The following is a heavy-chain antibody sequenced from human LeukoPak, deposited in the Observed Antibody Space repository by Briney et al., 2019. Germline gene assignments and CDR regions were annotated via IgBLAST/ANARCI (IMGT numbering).Heavy chain of an antibody. CDR3: ARGHYGSGIHQGAFDI. CDR2: ISSSGNTI. J-gene: IGHJ3*02. D-gene: IGHD3-10*01. V-gene: IGHV3-48*03. Sequence: PGGSLRLSCAASRFTFSNYEMNWVRQAPGKGLEWVSYISSSGNTIYYADSVKGRFTISRDNAKNSLYLQINSLRAEDTAVYYCARGHYGSGIHQGAFDIWGQGTIVTVSS. CDR1: RFTFSNYE.